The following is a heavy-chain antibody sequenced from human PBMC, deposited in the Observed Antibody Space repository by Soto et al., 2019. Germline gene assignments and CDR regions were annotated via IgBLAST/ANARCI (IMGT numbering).Heavy chain of an antibody. CDR2: IGGSGTNT. Sequence: EVQLLESGGGLVQPGVSLRLSCAASGFSFSDYAMNWVRQAPGEGLEWVSTIGGSGTNTYYADSVKGRFTISRDNSKNTLSVRINSLRAEDTAVYYCAALWSGGSCRGCYFDYWGQGAMVTVS. D-gene: IGHD2-15*01. V-gene: IGHV3-23*01. J-gene: IGHJ4*02. CDR3: AALWSGGSCRGCYFDY. CDR1: GFSFSDYA.